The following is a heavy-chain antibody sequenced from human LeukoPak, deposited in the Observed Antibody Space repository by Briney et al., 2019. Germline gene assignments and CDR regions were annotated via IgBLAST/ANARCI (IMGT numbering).Heavy chain of an antibody. CDR2: FFLKGST. CDR3: ARKYSSGWYGSRARTGFDI. J-gene: IGHJ3*02. D-gene: IGHD6-19*01. V-gene: IGHV4-38-2*02. CDR1: GYSITSAYY. Sequence: KPSETLSLTCTVSGYSITSAYYWGWIRQPPGKGLEWIGSFFLKGSTYYNPSLKSRVTISVDTSKNQFSLKLSSVTAADTAVYYCARKYSSGWYGSRARTGFDIWGQGTMVTVSS.